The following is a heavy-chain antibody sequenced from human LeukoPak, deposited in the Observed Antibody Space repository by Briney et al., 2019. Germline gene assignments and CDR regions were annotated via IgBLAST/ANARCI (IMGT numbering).Heavy chain of an antibody. CDR2: VSSNGAKT. CDR3: ARDRRSVGATYDYFEY. CDR1: GFTFSSYA. J-gene: IGHJ4*02. Sequence: GGSLRLSCAASGFTFSSYAITWVRQAPGKGLEWVSAVSSNGAKTYYADSVKGRFTISRDNYKNMVFLQMNSLRAEDTAVYYCARDRRSVGATYDYFEYWGQGTLVTVSS. V-gene: IGHV3-23*01. D-gene: IGHD1-26*01.